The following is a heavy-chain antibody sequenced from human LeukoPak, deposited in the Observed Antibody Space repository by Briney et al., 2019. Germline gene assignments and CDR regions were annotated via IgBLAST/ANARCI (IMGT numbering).Heavy chain of an antibody. CDR3: ASSGSDSSPGGWFDP. CDR1: GGSISRYY. CDR2: INHSGST. J-gene: IGHJ5*02. Sequence: SETLSLTCTVSGGSISRYYWSWIRQPPGKGLEWIGEINHSGSTNYNPSLKSRVTISVDTSKNQFSLKLSSVTAADTAVYYCASSGSDSSPGGWFDPWGQGTLVTVSS. V-gene: IGHV4-34*01. D-gene: IGHD2-15*01.